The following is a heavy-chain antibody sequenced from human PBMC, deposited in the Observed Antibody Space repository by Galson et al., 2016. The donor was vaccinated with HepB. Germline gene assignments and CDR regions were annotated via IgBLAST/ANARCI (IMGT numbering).Heavy chain of an antibody. V-gene: IGHV2-5*02. CDR3: VHISLPFLFSPYWDSTNSYGPLDF. CDR2: IYWDDHK. D-gene: IGHD2-2*01. J-gene: IGHJ4*02. Sequence: PALVKPTQTLTLTCSFSGFSLISYGVGVGWIRQPPGKALEWLALIYWDDHKHYSPSLESRLTITKDTSKNEVVLTMTNMDPVDTATYFCVHISLPFLFSPYWDSTNSYGPLDFWGQGTLVSVSS. CDR1: GFSLISYGVG.